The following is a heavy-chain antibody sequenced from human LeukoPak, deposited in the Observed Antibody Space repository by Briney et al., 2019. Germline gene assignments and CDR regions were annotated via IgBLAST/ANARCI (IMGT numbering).Heavy chain of an antibody. D-gene: IGHD6-19*01. Sequence: SETLSLTCTVSDGSITNYDWSWVRQPPGKGLEFIGHVHYSGTANYNPSLRSRVTISIDTSKKHFFLKLKSVTAADTAVYYCARDRYSSGWPPHDAFDIWGQGTMVTVSS. CDR1: DGSITNYD. J-gene: IGHJ3*02. V-gene: IGHV4-59*01. CDR2: VHYSGTA. CDR3: ARDRYSSGWPPHDAFDI.